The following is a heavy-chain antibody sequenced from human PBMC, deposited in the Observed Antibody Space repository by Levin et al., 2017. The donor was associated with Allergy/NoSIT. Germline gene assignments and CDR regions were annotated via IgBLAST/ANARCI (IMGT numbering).Heavy chain of an antibody. CDR1: GFTFSSYH. J-gene: IGHJ6*02. D-gene: IGHD1-1*01. CDR3: ARVLSQVQTYWYGMDF. CDR2: ISGSGDAK. V-gene: IGHV3-23*01. Sequence: GGSLRLSCAASGFTFSSYHMIWVRQAPGKGLESVSGISGSGDAKYYPDSVKGRFSVSRDNSKSKLYLQVDSLSAEDTAVYYCARVLSQVQTYWYGMDFWGPGTTVTVS.